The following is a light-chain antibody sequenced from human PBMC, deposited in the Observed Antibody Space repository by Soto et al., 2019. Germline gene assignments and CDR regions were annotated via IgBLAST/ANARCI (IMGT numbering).Light chain of an antibody. Sequence: MVLTHSPGTLSLSPGERATLSCRASQSVSSSYLAWYQQKPGQAPRLLIYGASSRATGIPDRFSGSGSGTDFTLTISSLQSEDFAVDYCQQYNTWPRTFGQGTKVDIK. CDR2: GAS. CDR3: QQYNTWPRT. V-gene: IGKV3-20*01. CDR1: QSVSSSY. J-gene: IGKJ1*01.